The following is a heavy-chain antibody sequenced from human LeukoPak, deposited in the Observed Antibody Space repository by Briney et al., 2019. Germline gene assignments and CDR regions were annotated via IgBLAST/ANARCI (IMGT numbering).Heavy chain of an antibody. CDR3: AKEAGYDSSGYPANWFDP. CDR1: GFTFSSYA. V-gene: IGHV3-23*01. CDR2: ISGSGGST. D-gene: IGHD3-22*01. Sequence: PGGSLRLSCAASGFTFSSYAMSWVRQAPGKGLEWVSAISGSGGSTYYADSVKGRFTISRDNSKNTLYLQMNSLRAEDTAVYYCAKEAGYDSSGYPANWFDPWGQGTLVTVSS. J-gene: IGHJ5*02.